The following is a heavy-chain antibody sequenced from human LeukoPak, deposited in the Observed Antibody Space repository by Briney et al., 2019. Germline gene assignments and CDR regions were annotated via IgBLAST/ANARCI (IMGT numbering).Heavy chain of an antibody. J-gene: IGHJ4*02. CDR2: VSWNGGSV. CDR1: GFTFDDYA. Sequence: GRSLRLSCAASGFTFDDYAMHWVRHVPGKGLEWVSSVSWNGGSVDYADSVKGRFTISRDNAKNSLYLQMNSLRNEDTALYYCAKDIKATTSWYIFDFWGQGTLVTVSS. CDR3: AKDIKATTSWYIFDF. V-gene: IGHV3-9*01. D-gene: IGHD6-13*01.